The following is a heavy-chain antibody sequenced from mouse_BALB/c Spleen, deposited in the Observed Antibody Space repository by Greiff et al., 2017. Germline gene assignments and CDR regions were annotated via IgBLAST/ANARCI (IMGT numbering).Heavy chain of an antibody. D-gene: IGHD2-2*01. CDR3: ASLIYYGYDG. J-gene: IGHJ4*01. CDR2: IDPANGNT. V-gene: IGHV14-3*02. CDR1: GFNIKDTY. Sequence: EVQLQQSGAELVKPGASVKLSCTASGFNIKDTYMHWVKQRPEQGLEWIGRIDPANGNTKYDPKFQGKATITADTSSNTAYLQLSSLTSEDTAVYYCASLIYYGYDGWGQGTSVTVSS.